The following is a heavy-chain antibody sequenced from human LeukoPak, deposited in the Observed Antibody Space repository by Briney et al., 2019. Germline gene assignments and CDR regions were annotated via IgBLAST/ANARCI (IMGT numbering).Heavy chain of an antibody. CDR2: ISTSSSYI. CDR1: GFTFSSYW. CDR3: ARVVGATVLDAFDI. V-gene: IGHV3-21*04. Sequence: GGSLRLSCAASGFTFSSYWMHWVRQAPGKGLVWVSSISTSSSYIYYADSVKGRFTISRDNAKNSLYLQMNSLRAEDTALYYCARVVGATVLDAFDIWGQGTMVTVSS. J-gene: IGHJ3*02. D-gene: IGHD1-26*01.